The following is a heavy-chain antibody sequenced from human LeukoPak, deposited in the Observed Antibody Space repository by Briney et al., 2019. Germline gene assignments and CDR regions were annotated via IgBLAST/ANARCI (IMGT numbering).Heavy chain of an antibody. J-gene: IGHJ6*02. CDR3: ARESDTAMVTYYYYGMDV. Sequence: GRSLRLSCAASGFTFSSYGMHWVRQAPGKGLEWVAVIWYDGSNKYYADSVKGRFTISRDNSKNTLYLQMNSLRAEDTAVYYCARESDTAMVTYYYYGMDVWGQGTTVTVSS. D-gene: IGHD5-18*01. CDR2: IWYDGSNK. V-gene: IGHV3-30*19. CDR1: GFTFSSYG.